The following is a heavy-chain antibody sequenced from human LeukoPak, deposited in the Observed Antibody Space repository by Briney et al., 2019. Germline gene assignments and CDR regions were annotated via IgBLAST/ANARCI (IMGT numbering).Heavy chain of an antibody. Sequence: SETLSLTCAVYGGSFSGYYWSWIRQPPGKGLGWIGEINHSGSTNYNPSLKSRVTISVDTSKNQFSLKLSSVTAADTAVYYCVSGSRITMVRGVISDYWGQGTLVTVSS. CDR2: INHSGST. D-gene: IGHD3-10*01. CDR1: GGSFSGYY. J-gene: IGHJ4*02. CDR3: VSGSRITMVRGVISDY. V-gene: IGHV4-34*01.